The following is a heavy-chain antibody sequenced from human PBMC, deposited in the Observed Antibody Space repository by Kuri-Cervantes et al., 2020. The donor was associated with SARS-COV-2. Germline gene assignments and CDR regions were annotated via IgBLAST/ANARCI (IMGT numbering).Heavy chain of an antibody. CDR3: ARTRGMDV. V-gene: IGHV3-21*01. Sequence: GESLKISCAASGFTFSRYNMNWVRQAPGRGLEWVSSISSSSTYIYYADSVRGRFTISRDNAKNTLYLQMDSLRADDTAVYYCARTRGMDVWGQGTTVTVSS. CDR1: GFTFSRYN. J-gene: IGHJ6*02. CDR2: ISSSSTYI. D-gene: IGHD2-2*01.